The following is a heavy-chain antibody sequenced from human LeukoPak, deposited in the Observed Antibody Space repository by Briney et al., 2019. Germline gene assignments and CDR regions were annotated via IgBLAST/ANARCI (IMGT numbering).Heavy chain of an antibody. CDR1: GYTFSDYY. J-gene: IGHJ3*01. Sequence: GASVKVSCKASGYTFSDYYMHWVRQAPGQGLEWMGWINPNSGGTNYARKFQGRVTMTSDASISTAYMELSRLRSDDTAVYYCARGRWFLDVLDFWGQGTMVTVSS. CDR3: ARGRWFLDVLDF. V-gene: IGHV1-2*02. CDR2: INPNSGGT. D-gene: IGHD2-15*01.